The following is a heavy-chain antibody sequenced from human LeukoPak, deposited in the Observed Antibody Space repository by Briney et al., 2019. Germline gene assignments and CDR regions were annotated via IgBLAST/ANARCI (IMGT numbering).Heavy chain of an antibody. Sequence: PSETLTLTCTVSGGSISSYYWSWIRQPAGKGLEWIGRIYTSGSTNYNPSLKSRVTMSVDTSKNQFSLKLSSVTAADTAVYYCARVSGGGAARHYYYYYYGMDVWGQGTTVTVYS. CDR3: ARVSGGGAARHYYYYYYGMDV. V-gene: IGHV4-4*07. CDR2: IYTSGST. J-gene: IGHJ6*02. D-gene: IGHD1-26*01. CDR1: GGSISSYY.